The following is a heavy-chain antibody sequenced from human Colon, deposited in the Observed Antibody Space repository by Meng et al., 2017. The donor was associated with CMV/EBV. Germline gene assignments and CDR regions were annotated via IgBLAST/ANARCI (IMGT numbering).Heavy chain of an antibody. D-gene: IGHD2-15*01. CDR2: INWNGIST. CDR1: GFSFDDYG. J-gene: IGHJ4*02. CDR3: ARQTRAYCFDS. V-gene: IGHV3-20*04. Sequence: GESLKISCAASGFSFDDYGMIWVRQVPEKGLEWVSSINWNGISTRYADSVKGRFIISRDNAKKSLYLEMDSLRADDTADYYCARQTRAYCFDSWGQGTLVTVSS.